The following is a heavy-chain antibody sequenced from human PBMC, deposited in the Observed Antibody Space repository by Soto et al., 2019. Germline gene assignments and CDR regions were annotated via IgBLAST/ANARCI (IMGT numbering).Heavy chain of an antibody. CDR3: AHRGYCSGGSCYPPAKYFQH. CDR1: GFSLSTSGVG. V-gene: IGHV2-5*02. CDR2: IYWDDDK. Sequence: QITLKESGPTLVKPTQTLTLTCTFSGFSLSTSGVGVGWIRQPPGKALEWLALIYWDDDKRYSPSLKSRLTITKDTSKNQVVLTMTNMDPMDTATYYCAHRGYCSGGSCYPPAKYFQHWGQGTLVTVSS. D-gene: IGHD2-15*01. J-gene: IGHJ1*01.